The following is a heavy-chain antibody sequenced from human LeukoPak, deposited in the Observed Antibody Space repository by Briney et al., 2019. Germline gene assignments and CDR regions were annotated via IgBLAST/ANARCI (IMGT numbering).Heavy chain of an antibody. CDR2: IIPIFGTA. D-gene: IGHD6-13*01. J-gene: IGHJ4*02. Sequence: SVKVSCKASGYTFTSYGISWVRQAPGQGLEWMGGIIPIFGTANYAQKFQGRVTITADESTSTAYMELSSLRSEDTAVYYCARETRDSSIFDYWGQGTLVTVSS. V-gene: IGHV1-69*13. CDR3: ARETRDSSIFDY. CDR1: GYTFTSYG.